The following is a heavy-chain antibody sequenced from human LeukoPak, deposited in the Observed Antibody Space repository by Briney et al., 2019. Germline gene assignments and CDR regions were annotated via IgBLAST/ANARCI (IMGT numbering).Heavy chain of an antibody. CDR3: ASAYYHYYFDY. CDR1: GFTFRSYW. V-gene: IGHV3-74*01. D-gene: IGHD3-16*01. J-gene: IGHJ4*02. Sequence: GGSLRLSCEASGFTFRSYWMHWVRQAPGKGLVWVTRINGDGSSTSYADSVKGRFTISRDNAKNTLYLQMNSLRAEDSAVYYCASAYYHYYFDYWGQGTLVTVSS. CDR2: INGDGSST.